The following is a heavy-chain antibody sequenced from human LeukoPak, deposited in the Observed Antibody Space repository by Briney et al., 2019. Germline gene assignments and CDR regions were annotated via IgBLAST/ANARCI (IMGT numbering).Heavy chain of an antibody. Sequence: PGGSLRLSCAASGFTFSSYAMNWGRQAPGKGLEWVSDISGGGGGTYYADSVKGRFTISRDNSKNTLYLQMNNLRVEDTALYYCAKEGTVSTSFDYWGQGTLVTVSS. D-gene: IGHD4-11*01. CDR2: ISGGGGGT. CDR3: AKEGTVSTSFDY. J-gene: IGHJ4*02. V-gene: IGHV3-23*01. CDR1: GFTFSSYA.